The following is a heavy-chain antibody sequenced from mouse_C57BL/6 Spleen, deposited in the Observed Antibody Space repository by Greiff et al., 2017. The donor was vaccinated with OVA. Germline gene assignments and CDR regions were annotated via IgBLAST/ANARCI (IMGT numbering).Heavy chain of an antibody. CDR2: IDPYDSDT. Sequence: QVQLQQPGAELVKPGASVKLSCKASGYTFTSYWMQWVKQRPGQGLEWIGEIDPYDSDTNYNQKFKGKATLTVDTSSSTAYMQLSSLTSEDSAVYYCARSGSNYMFAYWGQGTLVTVSA. V-gene: IGHV1-50*01. J-gene: IGHJ3*01. CDR3: ARSGSNYMFAY. CDR1: GYTFTSYW. D-gene: IGHD2-5*01.